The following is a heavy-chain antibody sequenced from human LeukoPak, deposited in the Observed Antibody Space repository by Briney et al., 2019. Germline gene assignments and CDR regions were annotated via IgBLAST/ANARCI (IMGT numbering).Heavy chain of an antibody. V-gene: IGHV4-34*01. J-gene: IGHJ4*02. CDR2: INHSGST. D-gene: IGHD5-18*01. Sequence: PSETLSLTCAVYGGSFGGYYWNWIRQPPGKGLEWIGEINHSGSTNYNPSLKSRVTISVDTSKNQFSLKLSSVTAADTAVYYCASDVDTAMGGTYWGQGTLVTVSS. CDR1: GGSFGGYY. CDR3: ASDVDTAMGGTY.